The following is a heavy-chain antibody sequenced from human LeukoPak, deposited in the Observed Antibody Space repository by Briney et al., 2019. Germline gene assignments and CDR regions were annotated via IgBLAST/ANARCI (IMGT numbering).Heavy chain of an antibody. CDR3: ARKLGYCSSTSCGPWSSWFDP. CDR2: INHSGST. V-gene: IGHV4-34*01. J-gene: IGHJ5*02. CDR1: GGSFSGYY. D-gene: IGHD2-2*03. Sequence: PSETLSLTCAVYGGSFSGYYWSWIRQPPGKGLEWIGEINHSGSTNYNPSLKSRVTISVDTSKNQFSLKLSSVTAADTAVYYCARKLGYCSSTSCGPWSSWFDPWGQGTLCTVS.